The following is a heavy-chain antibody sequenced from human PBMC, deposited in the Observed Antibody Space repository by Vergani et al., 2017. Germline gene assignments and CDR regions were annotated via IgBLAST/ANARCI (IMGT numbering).Heavy chain of an antibody. CDR2: IYHSGST. D-gene: IGHD2-2*01. J-gene: IGHJ4*02. Sequence: QVQLQESGPGLVKPSETLSLTCAVSGYSISSGYYWGWIRQPPGKGLEWIGSIYHSGSTYYNPSLKSRVTISVDTSKNQFSLKLSSVTAADTAGYYCARVGTSSNRDYFDYWGQGTLVTVSS. CDR1: GYSISSGYY. CDR3: ARVGTSSNRDYFDY. V-gene: IGHV4-38-2*01.